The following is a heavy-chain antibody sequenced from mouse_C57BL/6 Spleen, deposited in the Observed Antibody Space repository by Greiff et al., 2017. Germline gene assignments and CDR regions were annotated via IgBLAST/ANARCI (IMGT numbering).Heavy chain of an antibody. CDR3: ATQEGGLPFDY. D-gene: IGHD2-10*01. CDR1: GYTFTSYW. V-gene: IGHV1-53*01. J-gene: IGHJ2*01. CDR2: INPSNGGT. Sequence: QVQLKEPGTELVKPGASVKLSCKASGYTFTSYWMHWVKQRPGQGLEWIGNINPSNGGTNYNEKFKSKATLTVDKSSSTAYMQLSSLTSEDSAVYYGATQEGGLPFDYWGQGTTLTVSS.